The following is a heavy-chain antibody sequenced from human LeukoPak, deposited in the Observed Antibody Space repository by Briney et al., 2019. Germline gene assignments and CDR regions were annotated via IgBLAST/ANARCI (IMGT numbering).Heavy chain of an antibody. V-gene: IGHV1-69*05. CDR3: ARGPSGPDYYYYYYMDV. J-gene: IGHJ6*03. Sequence: ASVKVSCKASGGTFSSYAISWVRQAPGQGLERMGGIIPIFGTANYAQKFQGRVTITTDESTSTAYMELSSLRSEDTAVYYCARGPSGPDYYYYYYMDVWGKGTTVTVSS. CDR2: IIPIFGTA. CDR1: GGTFSSYA.